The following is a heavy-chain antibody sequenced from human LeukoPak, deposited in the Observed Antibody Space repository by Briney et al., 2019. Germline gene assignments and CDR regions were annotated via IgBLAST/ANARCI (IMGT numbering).Heavy chain of an antibody. J-gene: IGHJ4*02. CDR1: GFTFSSYW. CDR2: INNDGSST. D-gene: IGHD7-27*01. V-gene: IGHV3-74*01. CDR3: VRGTADAPGVDY. Sequence: PGGSLRLCCAASGFTFSSYWIHWVRQAPGKGLVWVSCINNDGSSTFYAGSVKGRFTVSRDNAKNTLYLQMNSLRAEDTAIYYCVRGTADAPGVDYWGQGTLVTVSS.